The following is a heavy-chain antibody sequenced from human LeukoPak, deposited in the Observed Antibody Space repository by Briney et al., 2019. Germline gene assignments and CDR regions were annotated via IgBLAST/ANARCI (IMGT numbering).Heavy chain of an antibody. CDR2: IKSKTDGGTT. Sequence: GGSLRLSCAASGFTFSSYAMSWVRQAPGKGLEWVGRIKSKTDGGTTDYAAPVKGRFTISRDDSKNTLYLQMNSLKTEDTAVYYCTTDQKRWLRIDYWGQGTLVTVSS. CDR1: GFTFSSYA. D-gene: IGHD5-12*01. J-gene: IGHJ4*02. CDR3: TTDQKRWLRIDY. V-gene: IGHV3-15*01.